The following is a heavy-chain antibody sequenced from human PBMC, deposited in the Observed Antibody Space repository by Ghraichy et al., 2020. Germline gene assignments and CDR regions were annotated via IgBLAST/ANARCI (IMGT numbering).Heavy chain of an antibody. V-gene: IGHV4-39*01. CDR1: GGSISSSSYY. Sequence: SETLSLTCTVSGGSISSSSYYWGWIRQPPGKGLEWIGSIYYSGSTYYNPSLKSRVTISVDTSKNQFSLKLSSVTAADTAVYYCARLSYPYYYGMDVWGQGTTVTVSS. CDR3: ARLSYPYYYGMDV. J-gene: IGHJ6*02. CDR2: IYYSGST. D-gene: IGHD3-10*01.